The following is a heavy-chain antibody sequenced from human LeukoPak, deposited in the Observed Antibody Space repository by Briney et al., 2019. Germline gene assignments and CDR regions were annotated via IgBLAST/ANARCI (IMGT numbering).Heavy chain of an antibody. J-gene: IGHJ3*02. CDR1: GYTFTGYY. Sequence: ASVKVSCKASGYTFTGYYMHWVRQAPGQGLEWMGWINPNSGGTNYAQKFQGRVTMTRDTSISTAYMELSRLRSDDMAVYYCARRYYYDSSGYLGDAFDIWGQGTMVTVSS. D-gene: IGHD3-22*01. CDR3: ARRYYYDSSGYLGDAFDI. V-gene: IGHV1-2*02. CDR2: INPNSGGT.